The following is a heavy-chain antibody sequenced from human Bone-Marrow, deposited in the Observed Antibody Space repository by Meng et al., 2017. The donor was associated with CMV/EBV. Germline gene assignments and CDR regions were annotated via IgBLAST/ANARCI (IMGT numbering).Heavy chain of an antibody. CDR1: GYTFSNYD. CDR2: RNRNRGNT. D-gene: IGHD2-2*01. J-gene: IGHJ6*02. V-gene: IGHV1-8*01. CDR3: ARGYCSSTSCFPYYYYGMDV. Sequence: ASVKVSCKASGYTFSNYDIMWVRQASGQGLEWVGWRNRNRGNTAYAQKFQGIVTMTRDTSTSIAYMELSSLRSGDTAVYYCARGYCSSTSCFPYYYYGMDVWGQGTTVTVSS.